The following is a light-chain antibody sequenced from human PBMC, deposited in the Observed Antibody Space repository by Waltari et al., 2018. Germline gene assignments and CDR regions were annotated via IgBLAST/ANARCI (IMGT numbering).Light chain of an antibody. CDR1: QRINSW. J-gene: IGKJ1*01. V-gene: IGKV1-5*03. Sequence: DIQMTQSPSPLSASVGDRVTITCRASQRINSWLAWYQHKPGEAPKLLIYKASSLESGVPSRFSGSGSGTEFTLTISSLQPDDFASYYCHQYKTYAWTFGQGTKVEIK. CDR3: HQYKTYAWT. CDR2: KAS.